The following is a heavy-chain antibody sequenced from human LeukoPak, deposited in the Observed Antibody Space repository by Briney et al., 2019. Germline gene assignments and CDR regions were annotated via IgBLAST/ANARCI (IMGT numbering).Heavy chain of an antibody. CDR1: SSYD. CDR3: TRREAFGELRSDY. D-gene: IGHD3-10*01. Sequence: SSYDMHWVRQAPGKGLEWVGTIYYTGTTYDNPSLKSRVTVFVDTSENQFSLQLSSATAADTAMYYCTRREAFGELRSDYWGQGTLVTVSS. V-gene: IGHV4-39*01. CDR2: IYYTGTT. J-gene: IGHJ4*02.